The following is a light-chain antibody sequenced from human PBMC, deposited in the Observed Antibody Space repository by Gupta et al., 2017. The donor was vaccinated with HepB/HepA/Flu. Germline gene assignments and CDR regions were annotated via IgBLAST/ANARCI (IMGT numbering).Light chain of an antibody. CDR1: ALPKQY. Sequence: SYELTQPPSVSVSPGQTARITCSGDALPKQYAYWYQPKPGQAPVLVIYKDSERPSGIPERFSGSSSGTTVTLTISGVQAEDEADYYCHSADISGNPWVFGGGTKLTVL. CDR2: KDS. J-gene: IGLJ3*02. CDR3: HSADISGNPWV. V-gene: IGLV3-25*03.